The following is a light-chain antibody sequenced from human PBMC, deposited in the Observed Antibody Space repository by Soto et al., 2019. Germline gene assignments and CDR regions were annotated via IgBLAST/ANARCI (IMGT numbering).Light chain of an antibody. J-gene: IGLJ2*01. V-gene: IGLV1-40*01. CDR1: SSNIGAGYD. CDR3: QSFDSSLSGSV. Sequence: QSVLTQPPSVSGAPGQRVTISCTGSSSNIGAGYDVHWYQLLPGTAPKLLIYRSTSRPSGVPDRFSGSKSGTSASLAITGLQAEDEADYYCQSFDSSLSGSVFGGGTKLTVL. CDR2: RST.